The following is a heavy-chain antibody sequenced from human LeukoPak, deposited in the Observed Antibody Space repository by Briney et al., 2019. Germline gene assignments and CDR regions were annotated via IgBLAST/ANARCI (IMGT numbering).Heavy chain of an antibody. D-gene: IGHD3-9*01. CDR2: IYFSGST. CDR1: GGSLIISSYY. CDR3: ARGNILTGYCIDF. Sequence: SETLSLTCTVSGGSLIISSYYWGWIRHPPGKGLEWIGSIYFSGSTYYNPSLKTRVTISVDTSKYQFSLKLSSVTAADTAVYYCARGNILTGYCIDFWGQGALVTVSS. J-gene: IGHJ4*02. V-gene: IGHV4-39*07.